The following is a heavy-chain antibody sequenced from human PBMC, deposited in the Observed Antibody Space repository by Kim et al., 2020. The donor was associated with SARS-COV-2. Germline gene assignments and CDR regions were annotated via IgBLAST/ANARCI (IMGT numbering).Heavy chain of an antibody. CDR1: GGSISSYY. J-gene: IGHJ4*02. V-gene: IGHV4-59*01. CDR3: AATTDYGDYDWGLDH. D-gene: IGHD4-17*01. CDR2: IYYSGST. Sequence: SETLSLTCTVSGGSISSYYWSWIRQPPGKGLEWIGYIYYSGSTNYNPSLKSRVTISVDTSKNQFSLKLSSVTAADTAVYYCAATTDYGDYDWGLDHWGQGTLLTVSP.